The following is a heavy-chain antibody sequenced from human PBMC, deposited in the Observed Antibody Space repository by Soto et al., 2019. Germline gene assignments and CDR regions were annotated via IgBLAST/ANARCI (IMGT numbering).Heavy chain of an antibody. D-gene: IGHD6-19*01. J-gene: IGHJ4*02. CDR1: GFTFDSYG. CDR3: ARDAGCLVRGGFDY. CDR2: TWYDGSKK. Sequence: QVRLVESGGGVVQPGKSLRLSCTASGFTFDSYGMHWVRQSPGKGLEWVALTWYDGSKKYYADSVKGRFSISRDNSKNTLYLQMDSLRGEDTALYYCARDAGCLVRGGFDYWGQGTLVTVSS. V-gene: IGHV3-33*01.